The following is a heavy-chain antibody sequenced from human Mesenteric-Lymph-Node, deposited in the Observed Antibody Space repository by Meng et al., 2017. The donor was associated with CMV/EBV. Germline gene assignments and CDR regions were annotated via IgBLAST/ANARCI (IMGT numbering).Heavy chain of an antibody. CDR3: ARDVPHCCRNRSYYYDGMDV. J-gene: IGHJ6*02. V-gene: IGHV3-48*03. CDR2: ISSSGSTI. D-gene: IGHD2-2*01. Sequence: GGSLRLSCAASGFTFSSYEMNWVRQAPGKGLEWVSYISSSGSTIYYADSVKGRFTISRDNAKNSLFLQMNSLRAEDTAVYYCARDVPHCCRNRSYYYDGMDVWGQGTTVTVSS. CDR1: GFTFSSYE.